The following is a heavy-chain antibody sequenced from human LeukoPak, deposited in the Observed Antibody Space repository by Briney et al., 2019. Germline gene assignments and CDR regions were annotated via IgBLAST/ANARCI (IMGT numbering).Heavy chain of an antibody. J-gene: IGHJ3*02. CDR2: ISSSSSYI. CDR1: GFTFDDYG. CDR3: ARDWYDILTGYSSAFDI. D-gene: IGHD3-9*01. V-gene: IGHV3-21*01. Sequence: GGSLRLSCAASGFTFDDYGMSWVRQAPGKGLEWVSSISSSSSYIYYADSVKGRFTISRDNAKNSLYLQMNSLRAEDTAVCYCARDWYDILTGYSSAFDIWGQGTMVTVSS.